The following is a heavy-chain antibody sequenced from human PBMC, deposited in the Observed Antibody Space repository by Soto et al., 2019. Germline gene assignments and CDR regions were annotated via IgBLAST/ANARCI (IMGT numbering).Heavy chain of an antibody. D-gene: IGHD6-19*01. CDR3: AKEAHSSGWYLPGYYYYGMDV. V-gene: IGHV3-30*18. CDR1: GFTFSSYG. CDR2: ISYDGSNK. Sequence: QVQLVESGGGVVQPGRSLRLSCAASGFTFSSYGMHWVRQAPGKGLEWVAVISYDGSNKYYADSVKGRFTISRDNSKNTLYLQMNSLRAEDTAVYYCAKEAHSSGWYLPGYYYYGMDVWGQGTTVTVSS. J-gene: IGHJ6*02.